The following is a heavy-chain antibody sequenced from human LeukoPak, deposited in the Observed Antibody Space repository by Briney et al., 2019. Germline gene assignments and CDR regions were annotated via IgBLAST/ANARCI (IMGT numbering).Heavy chain of an antibody. J-gene: IGHJ4*02. CDR1: GFSFSSYS. V-gene: IGHV3-21*01. D-gene: IGHD3-10*01. CDR2: ISSTGSYI. CDR3: AREEARGGPFDY. Sequence: GGPLRLSCAASGFSFSSYSMNWVRQAPGKGLEWVSSISSTGSYIYYADSVKGRFTISRDNAKNSLYLQMNSLRAKDTAVYYCAREEARGGPFDYWGQGTLVTVSS.